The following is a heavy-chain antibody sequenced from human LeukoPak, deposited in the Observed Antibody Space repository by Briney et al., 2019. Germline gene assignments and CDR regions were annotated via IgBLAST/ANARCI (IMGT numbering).Heavy chain of an antibody. Sequence: SVKVSCKASGGTFSGYAISWVRQAPGQGLEWMGGIIPIFGTANYAQKFQGRVTITTDESTSTAYMELSSLRSEDTAVYHCARGLPPADAFDIWGQGTMVTVSS. CDR2: IIPIFGTA. CDR1: GGTFSGYA. J-gene: IGHJ3*02. D-gene: IGHD3-16*01. CDR3: ARGLPPADAFDI. V-gene: IGHV1-69*05.